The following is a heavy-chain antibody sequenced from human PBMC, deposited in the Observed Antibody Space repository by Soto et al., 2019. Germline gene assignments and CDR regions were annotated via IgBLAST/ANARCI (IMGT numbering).Heavy chain of an antibody. CDR2: IYYSGST. Sequence: SETLSLTCTVSGGYISSYYCSWIRQPPGKGLEWIGYIYYSGSTNYNPSLKSRVTISVDTSKNQFSLKLSSVTAADTAVYYCARANGDYFRDYYYYMDVWGKGTTVTVSS. V-gene: IGHV4-59*01. J-gene: IGHJ6*03. CDR1: GGYISSYY. CDR3: ARANGDYFRDYYYYMDV. D-gene: IGHD4-17*01.